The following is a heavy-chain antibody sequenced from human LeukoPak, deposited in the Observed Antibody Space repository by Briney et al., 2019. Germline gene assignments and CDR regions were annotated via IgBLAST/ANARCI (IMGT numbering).Heavy chain of an antibody. CDR3: AKDRADYFDY. Sequence: GGSLRLSCAASGFTFSSHWMNWVRQAPGKGLEWVSAISGSGGSTYYADSVKGRFTISRDNSKNTLYLQMNSLRAEDTAVYYCAKDRADYFDYWGQGTLVTVSS. CDR1: GFTFSSHW. J-gene: IGHJ4*02. V-gene: IGHV3-23*01. D-gene: IGHD4/OR15-4a*01. CDR2: ISGSGGST.